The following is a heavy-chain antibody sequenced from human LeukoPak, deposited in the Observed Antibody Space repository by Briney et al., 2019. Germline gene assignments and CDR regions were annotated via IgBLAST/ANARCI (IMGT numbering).Heavy chain of an antibody. D-gene: IGHD3-3*01. J-gene: IGHJ4*01. V-gene: IGHV3-23*01. Sequence: GASLRLSCAASGFTFSAYAMTWVRQAPGKGLEWVSIIRGNGGGTYYADSVKGRFNIFRDNSENTLYLQMNSLRVDDTAVYYCARVGQSYDFWSGFDFWGHGALVIV. CDR2: IRGNGGGT. CDR3: ARVGQSYDFWSGFDF. CDR1: GFTFSAYA.